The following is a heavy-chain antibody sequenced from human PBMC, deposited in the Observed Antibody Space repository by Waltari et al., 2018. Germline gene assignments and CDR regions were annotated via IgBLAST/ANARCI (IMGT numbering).Heavy chain of an antibody. D-gene: IGHD5-12*01. CDR2: VDPEDGET. CDR1: GYTFTDYY. V-gene: IGHV1-69-2*01. CDR3: ATDREMATITAY. Sequence: EVQLVQSGAEVKKPGATVKISCKASGYTFTDYYMHWEQQAPGKGLEGMGRVDPEDGETIYAEKFQGRVTITADTSTDTAYMELSSLISEYTAVYYCATDREMATITAYWGQGTLVTVSS. J-gene: IGHJ4*02.